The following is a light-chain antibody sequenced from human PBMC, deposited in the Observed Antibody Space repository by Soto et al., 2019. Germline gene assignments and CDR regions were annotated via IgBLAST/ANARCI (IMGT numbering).Light chain of an antibody. CDR3: QQTDSTPQT. CDR1: QSIRNY. J-gene: IGKJ1*01. V-gene: IGKV1-39*01. Sequence: DIQMTRSQSSLSASVGDRVTISCRASQSIRNYVSWYQQKPGTAPKLLIRAASTLQSGVPSRFSGSGSGTDFTLTISSLQIEDFATYFCQQTDSTPQTFGQGTNVEI. CDR2: AAS.